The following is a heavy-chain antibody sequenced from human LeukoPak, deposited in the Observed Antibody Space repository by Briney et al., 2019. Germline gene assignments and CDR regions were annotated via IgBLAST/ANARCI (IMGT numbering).Heavy chain of an antibody. D-gene: IGHD3-22*01. CDR2: IWSDGDNK. Sequence: GGSLRLSCAASGFDFCSYGIHWVRQAPGKGLERVAVIWSDGDNKYYADSVKGRFTISRDNSKNRVYLQMDSLRAEDTAVYYCARDGHNYDSRRYNWFDPWGQGTLVTVSS. CDR1: GFDFCSYG. J-gene: IGHJ5*02. V-gene: IGHV3-33*01. CDR3: ARDGHNYDSRRYNWFDP.